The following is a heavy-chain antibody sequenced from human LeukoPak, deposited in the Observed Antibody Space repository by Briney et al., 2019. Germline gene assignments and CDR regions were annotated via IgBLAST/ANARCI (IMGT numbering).Heavy chain of an antibody. CDR1: GYTFTSYD. D-gene: IGHD2-8*01. V-gene: IGHV1-8*03. Sequence: ASVKVSCKASGYTFTSYDINWVRQATGQGLEWMGWMNPNSGNTGYAQKFQGRVTITRNTSISTAYMELNSLRSEDTAVYYCARRAYYCTNGVCHRRYYYYMDVWGKGTTVTVSS. J-gene: IGHJ6*03. CDR3: ARRAYYCTNGVCHRRYYYYMDV. CDR2: MNPNSGNT.